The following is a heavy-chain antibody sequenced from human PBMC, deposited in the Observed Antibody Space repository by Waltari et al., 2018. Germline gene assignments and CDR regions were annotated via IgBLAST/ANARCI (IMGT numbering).Heavy chain of an antibody. J-gene: IGHJ1*01. D-gene: IGHD6-25*01. V-gene: IGHV3-74*03. CDR1: GFTFSSYW. Sequence: EVQLVESGGGLVQPGGSLRLSCVGSGFTFSSYWMHWVRQAPGKGLVCVLYVNNDGSNTPYADSVKGRFTISRDNAKNTLYLQMNSLRAEDTAVYYCATGSVSAFQYWGRGTLVTVSS. CDR2: VNNDGSNT. CDR3: ATGSVSAFQY.